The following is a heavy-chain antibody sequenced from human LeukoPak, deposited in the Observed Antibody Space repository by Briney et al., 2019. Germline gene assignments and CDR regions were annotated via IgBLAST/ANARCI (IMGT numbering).Heavy chain of an antibody. J-gene: IGHJ4*02. D-gene: IGHD3-9*01. CDR3: AKDLYPVLRYFDWLSDY. CDR1: GFTFSSYG. Sequence: GRSLRLSCAASGFTFSSYGMHWVRQAPGKGLEWVAVISYDGSNKYYADSVKGRFTISRDNSKNTLYLQMNSLRAEDTAAYYCAKDLYPVLRYFDWLSDYWGQGTLVTVSS. V-gene: IGHV3-30*18. CDR2: ISYDGSNK.